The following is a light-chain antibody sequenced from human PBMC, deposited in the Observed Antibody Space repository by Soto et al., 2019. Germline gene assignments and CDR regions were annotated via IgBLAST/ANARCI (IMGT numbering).Light chain of an antibody. CDR2: GAS. J-gene: IGKJ1*01. V-gene: IGKV3-20*01. CDR3: QQYGSSPPFT. Sequence: EIVLTQSPGTLSLSPGQRSTLSCRSSQRLSASYLAWYQQKPGQAPRLLIYGASSRATGIPDRFGGSGSGTDFTLTISRLEPEDFAVYYCQQYGSSPPFTFGQGTKVDIK. CDR1: QRLSASY.